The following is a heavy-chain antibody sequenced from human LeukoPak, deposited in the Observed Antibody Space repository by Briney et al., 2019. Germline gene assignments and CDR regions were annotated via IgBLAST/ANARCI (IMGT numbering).Heavy chain of an antibody. D-gene: IGHD1-14*01. Sequence: GGSLRLSCAASGFTFSSYSMNWVRQAPGKGLEWVSYISSSSSTTYYADSVKGRFSISRDNAKNSLYLQMNTLRDEDTAVYYCARDAGHTRSYHFDYWGQGTLVTVSS. J-gene: IGHJ4*02. CDR3: ARDAGHTRSYHFDY. CDR1: GFTFSSYS. V-gene: IGHV3-48*02. CDR2: ISSSSSTT.